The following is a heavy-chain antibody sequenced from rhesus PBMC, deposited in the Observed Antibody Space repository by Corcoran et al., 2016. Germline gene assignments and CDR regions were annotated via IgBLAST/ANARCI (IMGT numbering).Heavy chain of an antibody. V-gene: IGHV4-127*01. J-gene: IGHJ5-1*01. CDR2: ISYSGSS. CDR1: GYSISSGYG. Sequence: QVQLQESGPGLVKPSETLSLTCAVSGYSISSGYGWSWIRQPPGKGLGWIGYISYSGSSYYTPSFKSRVTISIDTSKNQFSLKLSSVTAADTAVYYCARIKVNRFDVWGPGVLVTVSS. CDR3: ARIKVNRFDV.